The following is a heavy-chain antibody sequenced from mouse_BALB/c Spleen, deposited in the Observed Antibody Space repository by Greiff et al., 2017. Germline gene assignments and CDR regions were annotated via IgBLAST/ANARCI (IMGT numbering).Heavy chain of an antibody. Sequence: QVQLQQSGAELARPGASVKLSCKASGYTFTSYWMQWVKQRPGQGLEWIGAIYPGDGDTRYTQKFKGKATLTADKSSSTAYMQLSSLASEDSAVYYCARGGAHNLFAHWGQGTLVTVSA. CDR2: IYPGDGDT. J-gene: IGHJ3*01. CDR1: GYTFTSYW. V-gene: IGHV1-87*01. CDR3: ARGGAHNLFAH.